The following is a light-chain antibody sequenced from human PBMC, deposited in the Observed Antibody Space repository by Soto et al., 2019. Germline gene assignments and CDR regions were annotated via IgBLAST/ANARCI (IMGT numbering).Light chain of an antibody. Sequence: DIQMTQSPSSLSVSAGDRATITCRASQGISSYLAWYQQKPGKVPKLLIYDASTWQSGVPSRFSGSGSGTDFTLTISSLQPEDVATYYCQKYNSAPRTFGQGTKVEIK. J-gene: IGKJ1*01. V-gene: IGKV1-27*01. CDR1: QGISSY. CDR2: DAS. CDR3: QKYNSAPRT.